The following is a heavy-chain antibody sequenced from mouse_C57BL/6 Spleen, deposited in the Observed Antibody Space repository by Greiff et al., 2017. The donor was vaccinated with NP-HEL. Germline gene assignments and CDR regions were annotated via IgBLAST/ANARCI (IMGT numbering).Heavy chain of an antibody. CDR3: ALITTFDY. CDR2: IDPSDSYT. D-gene: IGHD1-1*01. V-gene: IGHV1-59*01. Sequence: VQLQQSGAELVRPGTSVKLSCKASGYTFTSYWMHWVKQRPGQGLEWIGVIDPSDSYTNYNQKFKGKTTLTVDTSSRTAYMQLSSLTSEDSAVYYCALITTFDYGGQGTTLTVSS. CDR1: GYTFTSYW. J-gene: IGHJ2*01.